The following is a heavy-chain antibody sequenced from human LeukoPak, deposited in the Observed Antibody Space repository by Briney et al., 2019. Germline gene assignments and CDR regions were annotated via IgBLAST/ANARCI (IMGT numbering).Heavy chain of an antibody. J-gene: IGHJ5*02. D-gene: IGHD3-22*01. CDR2: IIPIFGIA. V-gene: IGHV1-69*04. CDR1: GGTFSSYA. CDR3: ARSPVVIDFNWFDP. Sequence: SVKVSCKASGGTFSSYAISWVRQAPGQGLEWMGRIIPIFGIANYAQKFQGRVTITADKSTSTAYMELSGLRSEDTAVYYCARSPVVIDFNWFDPWGQGTLVTVSS.